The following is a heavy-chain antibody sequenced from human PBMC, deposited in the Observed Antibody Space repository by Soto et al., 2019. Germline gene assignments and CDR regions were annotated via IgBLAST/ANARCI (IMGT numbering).Heavy chain of an antibody. CDR2: ISSSSSYI. J-gene: IGHJ3*02. CDR3: AIGGGAQIYDAFDI. D-gene: IGHD3-16*01. Sequence: EVQLVESGGVLVKPGGALRLSCAASGFTFSSYSMNWVRQAPGKGLEWVSSISSSSSYIYYADSLKGRFTISRDNPKYSLYLQMNSLRTEDTAVYYCAIGGGAQIYDAFDIWGQGTLVTVSS. V-gene: IGHV3-21*01. CDR1: GFTFSSYS.